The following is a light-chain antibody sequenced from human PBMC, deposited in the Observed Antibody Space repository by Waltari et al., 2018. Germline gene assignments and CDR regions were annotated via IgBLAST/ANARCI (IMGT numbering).Light chain of an antibody. Sequence: DIQMTQYPSSLSASVGDRVNITCRASQSISSYLNWYQQKPGKAPKLLIYAASSLQSGVPSRFSGSGSGTDFTLTISSLQPEDFATYYCQQSYSTPPFTFGPGTKVDIK. CDR3: QQSYSTPPFT. CDR1: QSISSY. V-gene: IGKV1-39*01. J-gene: IGKJ3*01. CDR2: AAS.